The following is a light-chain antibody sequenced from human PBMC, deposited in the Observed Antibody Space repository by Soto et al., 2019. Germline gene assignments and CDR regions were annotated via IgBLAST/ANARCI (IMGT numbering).Light chain of an antibody. CDR2: SDS. CDR3: AAWDDSLRVVV. Sequence: QSALTQPSSASGTPGQRVTISCSGSSSNIGSNTVNWYQQVPGMAPKLLIYSDSQRPSGVPDRFSGSESGTSVSLAISGLQSEDEADYYCAAWDDSLRVVVFGGGTKVTVL. CDR1: SSNIGSNT. V-gene: IGLV1-44*01. J-gene: IGLJ2*01.